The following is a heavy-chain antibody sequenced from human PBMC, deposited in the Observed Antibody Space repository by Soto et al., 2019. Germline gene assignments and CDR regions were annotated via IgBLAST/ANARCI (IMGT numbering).Heavy chain of an antibody. CDR2: IFNSGTT. V-gene: IGHV4-30-4*01. D-gene: IGHD5-12*01. Sequence: QVQLQESGPGLLKPSQTLSLTCTVSGDSFSSGDYFWSWIRQPPEKGLEGIGYIFNSGTTYYNPSLRSRVSISIDSSKNQFSLNVNSVTAADSAVYYCARDTSKDNDYSAGAAFDIWGQGTMVTVSS. CDR3: ARDTSKDNDYSAGAAFDI. J-gene: IGHJ3*02. CDR1: GDSFSSGDYF.